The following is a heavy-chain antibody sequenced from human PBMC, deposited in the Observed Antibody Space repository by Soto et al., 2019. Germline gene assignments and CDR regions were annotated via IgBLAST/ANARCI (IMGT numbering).Heavy chain of an antibody. CDR3: ARSAPYYPLDY. CDR1: GFTFSHYA. CDR2: TSFEEGNK. Sequence: QVQLVESGGGVVQPGRSLRLSCAASGFTFSHYAMHWVRQAPGKGLEWVAVTSFEEGNKYYADSVKGRFTISRDNSKNTLFLQMNMLRVEDTAVYYCARSAPYYPLDYWGQGTLVTVSS. D-gene: IGHD3-10*01. V-gene: IGHV3-30*04. J-gene: IGHJ4*02.